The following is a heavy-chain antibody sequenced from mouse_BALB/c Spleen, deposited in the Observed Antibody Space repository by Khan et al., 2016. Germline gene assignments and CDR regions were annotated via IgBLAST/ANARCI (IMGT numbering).Heavy chain of an antibody. Sequence: QVQLKESGPGLVAPSQSLSITCTVSGFSLANYGVHWVRQPPGKGLEWLGVIWAGGSTNYNSALMSRLSISKDNSKSQVFLRMNSLRTDGTAMCYCASPLLRLKAWFAYCGQETLVTVS. J-gene: IGHJ3*01. CDR1: GFSLANYG. D-gene: IGHD1-1*01. CDR3: ASPLLRLKAWFAY. V-gene: IGHV2-9*02. CDR2: IWAGGST.